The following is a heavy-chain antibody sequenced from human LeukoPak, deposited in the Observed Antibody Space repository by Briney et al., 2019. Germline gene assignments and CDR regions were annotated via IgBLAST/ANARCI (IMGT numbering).Heavy chain of an antibody. V-gene: IGHV3-74*01. CDR1: GFTFSRYW. D-gene: IGHD4-17*01. CDR2: INSDGSST. CDR3: ARDPHMTTVTTGIGY. J-gene: IGHJ4*02. Sequence: GGSLRLSCAASGFTFSRYWMHWVRHAPGKGLVWVSRINSDGSSTSYADSVKGRFTISRDNAKNTLYLQMNSLRAEDTAVYYCARDPHMTTVTTGIGYWGQGTLVTVSS.